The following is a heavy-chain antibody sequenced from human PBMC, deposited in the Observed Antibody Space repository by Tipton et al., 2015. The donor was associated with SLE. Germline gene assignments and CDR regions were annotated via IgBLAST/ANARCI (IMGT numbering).Heavy chain of an antibody. Sequence: TLSLTCVVYGGPFNSYYWNWVRQPPDKGLEWIGEIIHSGNTSSNPSLKSRVTMSVDTSKDQFSLRMTSVTAADTAVYYCARDEYRYDTTGYHLLGHFDFWGQGTLVTVSS. CDR2: IIHSGNT. J-gene: IGHJ4*02. V-gene: IGHV4-34*12. CDR3: ARDEYRYDTTGYHLLGHFDF. D-gene: IGHD3-22*01. CDR1: GGPFNSYY.